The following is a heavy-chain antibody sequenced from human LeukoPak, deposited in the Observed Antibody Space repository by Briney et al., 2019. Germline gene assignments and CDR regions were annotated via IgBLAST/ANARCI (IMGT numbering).Heavy chain of an antibody. D-gene: IGHD3-22*01. Sequence: SETLSLTCTVSGGSISSYYWSWIRQPPGKGLEWIGYIYYSGSTYYNPSLKSRVTISVDTSKNQFSLKLSSVTAADSAVYYCARRYSSGYFGYWGQGTLVTVSS. CDR3: ARRYSSGYFGY. J-gene: IGHJ4*02. CDR1: GGSISSYY. CDR2: IYYSGST. V-gene: IGHV4-59*08.